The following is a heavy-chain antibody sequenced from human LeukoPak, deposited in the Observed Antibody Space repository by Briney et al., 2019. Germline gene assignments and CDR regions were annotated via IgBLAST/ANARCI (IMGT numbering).Heavy chain of an antibody. D-gene: IGHD3-16*01. CDR2: TDRGLRST. CDR1: GFTFSSYW. V-gene: IGHV3-74*01. J-gene: IGHJ6*03. Sequence: GGSLRLSCAASGFTFSSYWMNWVRQAPGKALVWVARTDRGLRSTDYADSVKGRFTISRDNAKNTVYLEMNSLRVDDTAVYYCARVQDAVFYDYMDVWGKGTTVIVSS. CDR3: ARVQDAVFYDYMDV.